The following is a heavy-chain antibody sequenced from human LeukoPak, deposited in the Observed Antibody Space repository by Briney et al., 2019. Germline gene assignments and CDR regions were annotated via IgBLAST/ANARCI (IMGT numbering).Heavy chain of an antibody. CDR1: GYTFTGYY. Sequence: ASVKVSCKASGYTFTGYYMHWVRQAPGQGLERMGRINPNSGGTNYAQKFQGRVTMTRDTSISTAYMELSRLRSDDTAVYYCARDPHYYDSSGYYYYYYGMDVWGQGTTVTVSS. J-gene: IGHJ6*02. CDR2: INPNSGGT. CDR3: ARDPHYYDSSGYYYYYYGMDV. V-gene: IGHV1-2*06. D-gene: IGHD3-22*01.